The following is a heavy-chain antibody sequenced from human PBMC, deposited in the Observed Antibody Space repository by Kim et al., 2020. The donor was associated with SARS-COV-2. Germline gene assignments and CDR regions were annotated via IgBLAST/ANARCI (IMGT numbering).Heavy chain of an antibody. D-gene: IGHD4-17*01. J-gene: IGHJ4*02. V-gene: IGHV4-59*09. Sequence: YTPSLKSRVTISVDTSKNPFSLKLSSVTAADTAVYYCARGGTTVVTAVRYWGQGTLVTVSS. CDR3: ARGGTTVVTAVRY.